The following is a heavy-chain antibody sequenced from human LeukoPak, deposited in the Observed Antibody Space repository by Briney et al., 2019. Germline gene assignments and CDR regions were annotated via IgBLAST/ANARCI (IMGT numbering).Heavy chain of an antibody. V-gene: IGHV3-9*01. CDR2: ISWNSGSI. CDR3: AKDEGGSWLLLDY. CDR1: GFSFDDYA. J-gene: IGHJ4*02. D-gene: IGHD6-13*01. Sequence: PGGSLRLSCAASGFSFDDYAMHWVRQAPGKGLEWVSGISWNSGSIGYTDSVKGRFTISRDNAKNSLYVQMNSLRAEDTALYYCAKDEGGSWLLLDYWGQGTLVTVSS.